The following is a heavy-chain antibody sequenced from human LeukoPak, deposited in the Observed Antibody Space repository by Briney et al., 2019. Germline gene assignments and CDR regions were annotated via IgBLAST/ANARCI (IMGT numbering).Heavy chain of an antibody. CDR2: ISGSGGST. CDR1: GFTFSSYA. Sequence: GGSLRLSCAASGFTFSSYAMSWVRQAPGKGLEWVSVISGSGGSTYYADSVKGRFTISRDNSKNTLYLQMNSLRADDTAVYYCANSLAVTGLFDYWGQGSLVTVSS. V-gene: IGHV3-23*01. D-gene: IGHD6-19*01. CDR3: ANSLAVTGLFDY. J-gene: IGHJ4*02.